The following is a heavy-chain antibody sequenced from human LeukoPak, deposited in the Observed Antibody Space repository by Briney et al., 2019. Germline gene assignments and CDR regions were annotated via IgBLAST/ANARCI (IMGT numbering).Heavy chain of an antibody. D-gene: IGHD5-18*01. CDR3: ARGSRAGVKRYSYGLDY. Sequence: SETLSLTCTVSGYSISSGYYWGWIRQPPGKGLEWIGSIYHSGSTYYNPSLKSRVTISVDTSKNQFSLKLSSVTAADTAVYYCARGSRAGVKRYSYGLDYWGQGTLVTVSS. CDR2: IYHSGST. CDR1: GYSISSGYY. V-gene: IGHV4-38-2*02. J-gene: IGHJ4*02.